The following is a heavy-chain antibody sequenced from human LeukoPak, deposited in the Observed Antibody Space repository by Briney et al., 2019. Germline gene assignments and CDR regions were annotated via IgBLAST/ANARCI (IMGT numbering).Heavy chain of an antibody. CDR3: ARELEYYDILTGYYPYNWFDP. D-gene: IGHD3-9*01. CDR2: IYYSGST. Sequence: SETLSLTCAVYGGSFSSYYWSWIRQPPGKGLEWIGYIYYSGSTNYNPSLRSRVTISVDTSKNQFSLKLSSVTAADTAVYYCARELEYYDILTGYYPYNWFDPWGQGTLVTVSS. V-gene: IGHV4-59*01. J-gene: IGHJ5*02. CDR1: GGSFSSYY.